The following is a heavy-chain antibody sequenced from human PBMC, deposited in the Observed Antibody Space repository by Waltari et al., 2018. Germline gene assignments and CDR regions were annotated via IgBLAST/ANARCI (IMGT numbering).Heavy chain of an antibody. CDR3: ARSYDFWSGYPLDY. D-gene: IGHD3-3*01. Sequence: QVQLQESGPGLVKASETLSPTCAVSGDSINNYYWGWIRQPPGKELEWIGYITYNGKTNYNPSLKSRVTISIDTSKTQFSLKLSSVTAADTAVYYCARSYDFWSGYPLDYWGQGTLVTVSS. CDR1: GDSINNYY. V-gene: IGHV4-59*01. J-gene: IGHJ4*02. CDR2: ITYNGKT.